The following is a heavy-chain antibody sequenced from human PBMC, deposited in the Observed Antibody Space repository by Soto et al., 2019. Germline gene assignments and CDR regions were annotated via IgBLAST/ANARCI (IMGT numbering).Heavy chain of an antibody. J-gene: IGHJ4*02. D-gene: IGHD1-1*01. CDR2: NIPIFGTA. CDR3: VKEGNVENMAASFDY. Sequence: QVQLVQSGAEVKKPGSSVKVSCKASGGTFSSYASSWVRQAPGQGLEWRGGNIPIFGTANYAQKCQGRVTITADESTSTAYMELSSLRSEDTAVYYCVKEGNVENMAASFDYWGQGTLVTVSS. V-gene: IGHV1-69*01. CDR1: GGTFSSYA.